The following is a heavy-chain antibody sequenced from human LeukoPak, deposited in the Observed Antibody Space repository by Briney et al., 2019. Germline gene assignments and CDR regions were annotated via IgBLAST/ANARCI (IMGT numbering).Heavy chain of an antibody. J-gene: IGHJ4*02. CDR2: IRHDGNAK. D-gene: IGHD2-15*01. Sequence: GSLRLSCAASGFAFSDFWMSWVRQAPGKGLEWVANIRHDGNAKNYVPSVRGRFTISRDNAKNSLYLQMNSLTVEDTAVYYCATSHDSAGNDWGQGTLVTVSS. CDR1: GFAFSDFW. CDR3: ATSHDSAGND. V-gene: IGHV3-7*01.